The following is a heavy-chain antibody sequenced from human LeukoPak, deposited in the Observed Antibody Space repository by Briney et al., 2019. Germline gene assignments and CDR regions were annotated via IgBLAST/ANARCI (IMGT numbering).Heavy chain of an antibody. J-gene: IGHJ4*02. CDR3: AKGTGGDYVPWVDY. D-gene: IGHD4-17*01. CDR2: LAFDGTNK. V-gene: IGHV3-30*18. CDR1: GFTFSSYG. Sequence: GGSLRLPCAASGFTFSSYGMHWVRHAPGKALEGVAVLAFDGTNKYYADSVKGRFTISRDNSKNTLYVQKNSLRAEDTAVYYCAKGTGGDYVPWVDYWGQGTLVTVSS.